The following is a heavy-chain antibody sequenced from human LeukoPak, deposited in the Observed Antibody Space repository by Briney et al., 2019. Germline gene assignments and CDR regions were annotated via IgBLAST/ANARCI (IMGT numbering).Heavy chain of an antibody. J-gene: IGHJ4*02. V-gene: IGHV3-30*18. CDR1: GLTFNIFG. CDR2: ISPDGNKE. D-gene: IGHD1/OR15-1a*01. Sequence: GRSLRLSCAASGLTFNIFGIHWVRQAPGKGLEWVAAISPDGNKEYYTESVKGRFTVSRDNSKNMIYLQMNSLRGEDSAVYYCAKVNNYDDYWGQGTLVTVSS. CDR3: AKVNNYDDY.